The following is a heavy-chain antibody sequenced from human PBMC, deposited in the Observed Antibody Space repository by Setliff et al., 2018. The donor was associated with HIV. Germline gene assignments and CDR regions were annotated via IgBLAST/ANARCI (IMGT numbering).Heavy chain of an antibody. CDR1: GYTFTAYY. D-gene: IGHD2-8*01. V-gene: IGHV1-2*02. CDR2: VSAYNGHT. CDR3: ATKVHCTNGVCLDAFDT. J-gene: IGHJ3*02. Sequence: GASVKVSCKASGYTFTAYYIHWVRQAPGQGLEWMGWVSAYNGHTNFAQKFQGRVTMTTDTSISTAHMELSRLRSDDTAVYYCATKVHCTNGVCLDAFDTWGQGTMVTVSS.